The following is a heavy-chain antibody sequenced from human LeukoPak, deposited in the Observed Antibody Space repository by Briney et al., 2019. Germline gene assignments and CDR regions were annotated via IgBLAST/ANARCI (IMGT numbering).Heavy chain of an antibody. CDR1: GGSFSGYY. J-gene: IGHJ3*02. Sequence: SETLSLTSAVYGGSFSGYYWSWGREPPGEGLKCSGEINHSGSTNYNPSLKSRVTISVDTSKNQCSLKLSSVTAADTAVYYCARTKRGSGYYLKRGGAFDIWGQGTMVTVSS. CDR2: INHSGST. V-gene: IGHV4-34*01. CDR3: ARTKRGSGYYLKRGGAFDI. D-gene: IGHD3-3*01.